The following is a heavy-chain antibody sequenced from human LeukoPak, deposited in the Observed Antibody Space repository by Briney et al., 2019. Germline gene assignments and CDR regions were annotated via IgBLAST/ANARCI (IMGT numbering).Heavy chain of an antibody. CDR2: ISSSGSLI. V-gene: IGHV3-21*01. CDR1: GFILSSFR. D-gene: IGHD3-22*01. J-gene: IGHJ4*02. Sequence: GGSLRLSCAASGFILSSFRMNWVRQAPGKGLECVSSISSSGSLIYYADSMKGRFTVSRDNAKNSLFLQLNSLRAEDTAVYYCARNYYDSSGYYYAFDYWGQGTLVTVSS. CDR3: ARNYYDSSGYYYAFDY.